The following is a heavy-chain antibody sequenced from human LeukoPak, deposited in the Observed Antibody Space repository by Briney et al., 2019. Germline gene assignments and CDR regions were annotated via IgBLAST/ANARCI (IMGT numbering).Heavy chain of an antibody. J-gene: IGHJ4*02. Sequence: GSLRLSCAASGFTFSSYSMSWIRQPPGKGLEWIGYIYYSGSTNYNPSLKSRVTISVDTSKNQFSLKLSSVTAADTAVYYCARGPYYYDSSGWSDYWGQGTLVTVSS. V-gene: IGHV4-59*12. CDR2: IYYSGST. CDR3: ARGPYYYDSSGWSDY. D-gene: IGHD3-22*01. CDR1: GFTFSSYS.